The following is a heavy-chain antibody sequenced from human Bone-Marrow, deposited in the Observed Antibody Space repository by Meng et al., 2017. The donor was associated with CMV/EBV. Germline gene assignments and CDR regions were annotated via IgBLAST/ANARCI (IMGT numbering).Heavy chain of an antibody. CDR3: ARKSIFAGDGMAV. V-gene: IGHV1-18*01. D-gene: IGHD3-3*01. CDR1: GYTFTSYG. J-gene: IGHJ6*01. Sequence: ASVKVSCKASGYTFTSYGISWVRQAPGQGLEWVGWISVHNGHTKYAQNLQGRVTMTTDTSTSTAYMELRSLRSDDTAVYYCARKSIFAGDGMAVWGQGPTVTCYS. CDR2: ISVHNGHT.